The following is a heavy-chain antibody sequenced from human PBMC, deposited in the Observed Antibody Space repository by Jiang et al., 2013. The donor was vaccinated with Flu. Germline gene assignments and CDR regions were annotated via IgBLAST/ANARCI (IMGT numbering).Heavy chain of an antibody. D-gene: IGHD3-10*01. V-gene: IGHV5-51*01. CDR1: GYTFTTYW. CDR3: ARRSESYYGIDS. J-gene: IGHJ4*02. CDR2: IFPGDSNT. Sequence: GAEVKKPGESLKISCKASGYTFTTYWIGWVRQMPGKGLEWMGIIFPGDSNTRYSPSFQGQVTISADKSISTAYLQWSSLKASDTAIYYCARRSESYYGIDSWGQGTLVTVSS.